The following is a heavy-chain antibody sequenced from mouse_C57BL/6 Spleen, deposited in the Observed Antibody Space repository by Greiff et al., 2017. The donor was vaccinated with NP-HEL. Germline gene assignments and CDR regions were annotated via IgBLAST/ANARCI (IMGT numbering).Heavy chain of an antibody. CDR3: ARSVAYYYGSSYYYAMDY. Sequence: VQGVESGAELVKPGASVKISCKASGYAFSSYWMNWVKQRPGKGLEWIGQIYPGDGDTNYNGKFKGKATLTADKSSSTAYMQLSSLTSEDSAVYFCARSVAYYYGSSYYYAMDYWGQGTSVTVSS. V-gene: IGHV1-80*01. J-gene: IGHJ4*01. CDR2: IYPGDGDT. CDR1: GYAFSSYW. D-gene: IGHD1-1*01.